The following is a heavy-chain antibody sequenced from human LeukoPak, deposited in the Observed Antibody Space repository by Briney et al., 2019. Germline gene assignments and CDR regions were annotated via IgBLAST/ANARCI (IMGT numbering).Heavy chain of an antibody. CDR2: IRFDESYR. J-gene: IGHJ4*02. CDR3: ARWDIPTADIDY. CDR1: GFTFSSYG. Sequence: GGSLRLSCAASGFTFSSYGMHWVRQAPGKGLEWVAVIRFDESYRYYADSVKGRFTISRDNSKNTLFLQMNSLRAEDTALYYCARWDIPTADIDYWGQGTLVTVSS. V-gene: IGHV3-33*01. D-gene: IGHD6-13*01.